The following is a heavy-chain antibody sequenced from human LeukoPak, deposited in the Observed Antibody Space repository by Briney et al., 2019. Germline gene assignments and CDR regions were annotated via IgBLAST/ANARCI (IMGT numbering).Heavy chain of an antibody. V-gene: IGHV4-30-4*01. D-gene: IGHD2-2*01. J-gene: IGHJ4*02. CDR2: IYYSGST. CDR3: ARGLVVPAAMPFDY. Sequence: SWVRQPPGKGLEWIGYIYYSGSTYYNPSLKSRVTISVDTSKNQFSLKLSSVTAADTAVYYCARGLVVPAAMPFDYWGQGTLVTVSS.